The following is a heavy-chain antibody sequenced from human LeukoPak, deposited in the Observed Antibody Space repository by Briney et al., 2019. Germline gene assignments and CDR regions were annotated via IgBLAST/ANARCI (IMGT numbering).Heavy chain of an antibody. J-gene: IGHJ4*02. CDR3: AREAGATYYFDY. CDR1: GFTFSSYG. V-gene: IGHV3-33*08. CDR2: IWYDGSNK. D-gene: IGHD1-26*01. Sequence: GGSLRLSCAASGFTFSSYGMHWVRQAPGKGLEWVAVIWYDGSNKYYADSVKGRFTISRDNSKNTLYLQMNSLRAEDTAVYYCAREAGATYYFDYWGQGTLSPSPQ.